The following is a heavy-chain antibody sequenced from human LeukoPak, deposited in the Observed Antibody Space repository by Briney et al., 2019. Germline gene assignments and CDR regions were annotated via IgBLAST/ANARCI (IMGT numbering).Heavy chain of an antibody. CDR1: GFTFSSYA. D-gene: IGHD5-24*01. J-gene: IGHJ4*02. V-gene: IGHV3-23*01. Sequence: GGSLRLSCAASGFTFSSYAMSWVRQAPGKGLEWVSAISGSGGSTYYADSVKGRFTISRDNSKNTLYLQLTSLRAEDTAVYYCAKTWNDGSFDYWGQGTLVTVSS. CDR2: ISGSGGST. CDR3: AKTWNDGSFDY.